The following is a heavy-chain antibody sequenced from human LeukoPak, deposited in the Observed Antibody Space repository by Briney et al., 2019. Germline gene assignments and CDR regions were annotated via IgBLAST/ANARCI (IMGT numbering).Heavy chain of an antibody. CDR2: INHSGST. V-gene: IGHV4-34*01. CDR3: ARLGYDILTGYRPPDY. D-gene: IGHD3-9*01. Sequence: SETLSLTCAVYGGSFSGYYWSWIRQPPGKGLEWIGEINHSGSTNYNPSLKSRVTISVDTSKNQFSLKLSSVTAADTAVYYCARLGYDILTGYRPPDYWGQGTLVTVSS. J-gene: IGHJ4*02. CDR1: GGSFSGYY.